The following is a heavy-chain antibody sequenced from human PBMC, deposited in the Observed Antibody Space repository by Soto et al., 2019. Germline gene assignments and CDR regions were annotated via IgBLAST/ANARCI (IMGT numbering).Heavy chain of an antibody. CDR2: INSDGSST. CDR1: GFTFSSYW. D-gene: IGHD6-13*01. J-gene: IGHJ4*02. V-gene: IGHV3-74*01. Sequence: GGSLRLSCAASGFTFSSYWMHWVRQAPGKGLVWVSRINSDGSSTSYADSVKGRFTISRDNAKNTLYLQMNSLRAEDTAVYYCARGKLQQLVPDYWGQGTLVTVSS. CDR3: ARGKLQQLVPDY.